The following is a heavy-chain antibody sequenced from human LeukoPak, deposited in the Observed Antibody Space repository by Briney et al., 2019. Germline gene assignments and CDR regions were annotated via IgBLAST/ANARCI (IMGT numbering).Heavy chain of an antibody. D-gene: IGHD6-19*01. CDR1: GFTLSSYS. CDR3: ARDVEQWLVRVYYFDY. Sequence: GGSLRLSCATSGFTLSSYSMNWVRQPPGKGLEWVLYISSGSTTIYYADSVKGRFTISRDNAKNSLYLQMNSLRAEDTAVYYCARDVEQWLVRVYYFDYWGQGTLVTVSS. V-gene: IGHV3-48*01. CDR2: ISSGSTTI. J-gene: IGHJ4*02.